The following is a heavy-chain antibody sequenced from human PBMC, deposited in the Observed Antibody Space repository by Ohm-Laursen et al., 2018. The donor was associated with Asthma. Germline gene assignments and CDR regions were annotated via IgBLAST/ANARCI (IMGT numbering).Heavy chain of an antibody. CDR2: IKRDGSAI. D-gene: IGHD1-26*01. CDR3: ARIGPEWELPGREYSLHH. J-gene: IGHJ1*01. V-gene: IGHV3-7*01. CDR1: GFTFSNYW. Sequence: SLRLSCSASGFTFSNYWMSWVRQAPGKGLEWVVNIKRDGSAIYYVDSVRGRFTTSRDNARNSVYLQMNSLRAEDTALYYYARIGPEWELPGREYSLHHWGEGTLVTVSS.